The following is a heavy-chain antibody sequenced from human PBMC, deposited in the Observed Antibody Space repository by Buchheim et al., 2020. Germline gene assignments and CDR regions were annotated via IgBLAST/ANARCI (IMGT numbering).Heavy chain of an antibody. CDR3: ATALVAGNYYYYGMDV. Sequence: EVQLVESGGGLVQPGGSLRLSCAASGFTFSSYSMNWVRQAPGKGPEWVSYISSSSSTIYYADSVKGRFTISRDNAKNSLYLQMNSLRAEDTAVYYCATALVAGNYYYYGMDVWGQGTT. J-gene: IGHJ6*02. D-gene: IGHD6-19*01. CDR2: ISSSSSTI. CDR1: GFTFSSYS. V-gene: IGHV3-48*04.